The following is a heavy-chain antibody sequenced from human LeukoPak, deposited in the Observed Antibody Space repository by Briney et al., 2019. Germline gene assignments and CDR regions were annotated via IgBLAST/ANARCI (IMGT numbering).Heavy chain of an antibody. CDR1: GVSISSYH. J-gene: IGHJ5*02. CDR3: ARVVRNWFDP. CDR2: IYYSGST. V-gene: IGHV4-59*08. Sequence: PSETLSLTCTVSGVSISSYHWSWIRQPPGKGLEWIGYIYYSGSTNYNPSLKSRVTISVDTSKNQFSLKLSSVTAADTAVYYCARVVRNWFDPWGQGTLVTVSS. D-gene: IGHD2-15*01.